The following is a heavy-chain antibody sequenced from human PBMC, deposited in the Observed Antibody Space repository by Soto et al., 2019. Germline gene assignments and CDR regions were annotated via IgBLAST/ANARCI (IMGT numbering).Heavy chain of an antibody. CDR3: ARDFRYFPY. CDR1: GATFSGYF. V-gene: IGHV4-34*01. J-gene: IGHJ4*02. Sequence: LSLTCAVYGATFSGYFWSWVRQPPGQGLEWIGEIEHNGNNNINPSLKSRVTLSVDTSKNQISLTLTSVTAADTAVYYCARDFRYFPYWGQGTQVTVSS. CDR2: IEHNGNN. D-gene: IGHD2-21*01.